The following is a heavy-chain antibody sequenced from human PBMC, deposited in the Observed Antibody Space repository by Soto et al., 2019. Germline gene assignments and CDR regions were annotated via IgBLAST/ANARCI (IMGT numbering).Heavy chain of an antibody. CDR3: AKGRIAVAAVPEFDY. Sequence: EVQLLESGGGLVQPGGSLRLSCAASGLPFSSYAMSWVRRATGKGLEWVSAISGSGGSTYYADYVKGQFTISRDTSKNTRYLKMNGLRAEDTAVYYCAKGRIAVAAVPEFDYWGQGTLVTVSS. CDR1: GLPFSSYA. V-gene: IGHV3-23*01. J-gene: IGHJ4*02. CDR2: ISGSGGST. D-gene: IGHD6-19*01.